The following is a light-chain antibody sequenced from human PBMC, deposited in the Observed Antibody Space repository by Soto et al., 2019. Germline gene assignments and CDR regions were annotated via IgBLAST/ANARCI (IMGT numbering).Light chain of an antibody. CDR3: QHSSLSPWT. Sequence: DIQMTQSPSSLSASVGDRVTITCRASQSIFNYLNWYQQKPGKAPKLLIFATSNLQSGVPSRFSGSGSGTEFTLTSSSLQLEDFATYSCQHSSLSPWTFGQGTKVEIK. CDR1: QSIFNY. CDR2: ATS. J-gene: IGKJ1*01. V-gene: IGKV1-39*01.